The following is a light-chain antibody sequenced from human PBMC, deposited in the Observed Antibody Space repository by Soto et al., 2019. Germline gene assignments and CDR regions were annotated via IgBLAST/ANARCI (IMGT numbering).Light chain of an antibody. J-gene: IGKJ4*01. Sequence: EIVLTQSPDTLSLSPGERATLSCRASQSVAKFLAWYQQKAGQPPRLLTFDAATRATGIPDRFNATGSGRAFSLTISSLEPEEFAVYYCEEWTNWPLTCGGGTKVEVK. CDR3: EEWTNWPLT. V-gene: IGKV3-11*02. CDR2: DAA. CDR1: QSVAKF.